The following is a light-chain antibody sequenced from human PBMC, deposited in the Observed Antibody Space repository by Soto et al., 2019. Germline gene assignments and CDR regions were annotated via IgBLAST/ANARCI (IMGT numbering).Light chain of an antibody. CDR3: QQRSDWPST. J-gene: IGKJ4*01. CDR2: DAS. V-gene: IGKV3-11*01. CDR1: QSVSSY. Sequence: EIVLTQSPATLSLSPGERATLSCRASQSVSSYLAWYQQKPGQAPRLLIYDASNRATGIPARFSGSGSGTDFTLTISSLEPDDFACYYCQQRSDWPSTFGGGTKVQIK.